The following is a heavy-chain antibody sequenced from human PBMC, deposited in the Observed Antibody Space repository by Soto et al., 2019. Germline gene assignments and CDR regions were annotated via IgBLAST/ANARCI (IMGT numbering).Heavy chain of an antibody. J-gene: IGHJ3*02. CDR2: ISWNSGSI. Sequence: PGGSLRLSCAASGFTFDDYAMHWVRQAPGKGLEWVSGISWNSGSIGYADSVKGRFTISRDNAKNSLYLQMNSLRAEDTALYYCAKVAGWLQLLDPVDAFDIWGQGTMVTVSS. CDR3: AKVAGWLQLLDPVDAFDI. CDR1: GFTFDDYA. V-gene: IGHV3-9*01. D-gene: IGHD5-12*01.